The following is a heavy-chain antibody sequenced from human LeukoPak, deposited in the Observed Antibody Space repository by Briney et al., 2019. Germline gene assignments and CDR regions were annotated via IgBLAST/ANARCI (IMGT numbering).Heavy chain of an antibody. D-gene: IGHD3-10*01. CDR3: ARLITMVRGVIEDY. J-gene: IGHJ4*02. CDR2: INHSGST. Sequence: SETLSLTCAVYGGSFSGYYWSWIRQPPGKGLEWIGEINHSGSTNYNPSLKSRVTISVDTSKNQFSLKLSSVTAADTAVCYCARLITMVRGVIEDYWGQGTLVTVSS. V-gene: IGHV4-34*01. CDR1: GGSFSGYY.